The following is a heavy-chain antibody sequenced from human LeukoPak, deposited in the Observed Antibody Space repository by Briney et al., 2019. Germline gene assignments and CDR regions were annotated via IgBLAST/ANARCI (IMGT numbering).Heavy chain of an antibody. Sequence: SETLSLTCTVSGGSISSYYWSWIRQPPGKGLEWIGYIYYSGSTNYNPSLKSRVTISVDTSKNQSSLKLSSVTAADTAVYYCAREGHGFDYWGQGTLVTVSS. J-gene: IGHJ4*02. CDR3: AREGHGFDY. CDR1: GGSISSYY. V-gene: IGHV4-59*01. CDR2: IYYSGST.